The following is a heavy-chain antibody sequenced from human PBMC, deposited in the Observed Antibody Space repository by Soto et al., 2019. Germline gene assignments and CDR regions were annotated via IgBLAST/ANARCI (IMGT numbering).Heavy chain of an antibody. J-gene: IGHJ4*02. CDR2: IYSGVGT. CDR3: ARDCSGSSCYSSGFDY. Sequence: GGSLRLSCAGSGFTFGDSYMSWIRQAPGKGLEWVAVIYSGVGTYYADSVKGRFTISRDNSKNTLYLQMNSLRAEDTALYYCARDCSGSSCYSSGFDYWGQGTLVTVYS. D-gene: IGHD2-15*01. CDR1: GFTFGDSY. V-gene: IGHV3-53*01.